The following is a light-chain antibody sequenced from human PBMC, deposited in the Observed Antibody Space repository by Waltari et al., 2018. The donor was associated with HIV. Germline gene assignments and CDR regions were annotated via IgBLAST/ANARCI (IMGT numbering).Light chain of an antibody. CDR2: WAS. J-gene: IGKJ2*01. CDR1: QSVLYSSNNQNY. V-gene: IGKV4-1*01. Sequence: DIVMTQTPHSLAVSLCERATINCKSSQSVLYSSNNQNYLPWYQQKPGQPPKWFIYWASTRESGVPDRVSGSGSVTDFTLTISSLQAEDVAVYYCQRYLRTPGYTLGQGTKLEI. CDR3: QRYLRTPGYT.